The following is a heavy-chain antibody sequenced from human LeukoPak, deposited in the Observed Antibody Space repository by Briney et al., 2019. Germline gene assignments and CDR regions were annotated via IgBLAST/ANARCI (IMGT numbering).Heavy chain of an antibody. J-gene: IGHJ5*02. CDR1: GGTFSSYA. D-gene: IGHD4-17*01. CDR2: LIPVLGIA. V-gene: IGHV1-69*04. Sequence: ASVKVSCKASGGTFSSYAISWVRQAPGQGLEWMGRLIPVLGIANYAQKFQGRVTITADKSTSTAYMELSSLRSEDTAVYYCARGTTAGGFDPWGQGTLVTVSS. CDR3: ARGTTAGGFDP.